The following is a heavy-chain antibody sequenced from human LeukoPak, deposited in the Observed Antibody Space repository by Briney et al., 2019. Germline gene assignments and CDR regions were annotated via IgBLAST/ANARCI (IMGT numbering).Heavy chain of an antibody. CDR1: GFSFSTYS. CDR2: ISSSSSTI. V-gene: IGHV3-48*02. CDR3: ARSIGNDGGLFDY. Sequence: PGGSLRLSCAASGFSFSTYSMNWVRQAPGKWPEWVSSISSSSSTIYYADSVKGRFTISRDNAKNSLYLQMNSLRDEDTAVYYCARSIGNDGGLFDYWGQGTLVTVSS. J-gene: IGHJ4*02. D-gene: IGHD1-1*01.